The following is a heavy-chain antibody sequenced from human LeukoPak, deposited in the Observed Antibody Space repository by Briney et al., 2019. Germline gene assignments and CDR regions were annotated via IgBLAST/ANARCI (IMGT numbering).Heavy chain of an antibody. D-gene: IGHD6-13*01. CDR2: ISSSSSYI. J-gene: IGHJ4*02. Sequence: GGSLRLSCAASGFTFSSYSMNWVRQAPGKGLEWVSSISSSSSYIYYADSVKGRFTISRDNAKNSLYLQMNSLRAEDTAVYYCTRLGAGIAAAGNEQVLFGYWGQGTLVTVSS. V-gene: IGHV3-21*01. CDR3: TRLGAGIAAAGNEQVLFGY. CDR1: GFTFSSYS.